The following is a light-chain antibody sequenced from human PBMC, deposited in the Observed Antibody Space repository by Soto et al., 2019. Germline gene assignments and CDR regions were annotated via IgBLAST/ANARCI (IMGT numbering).Light chain of an antibody. CDR2: KIS. J-gene: IGKJ1*01. Sequence: DIVLTQAPLSSPVALGQPASISCRSSQSLVHSDGDTYLSWLQQRPGQPPRRLIYKISNRFSEVPDRFSRSGAGTDFTLKISRVEAEDVGVDYCTPSTHFPRPFGQGTKAAIK. CDR3: TPSTHFPRP. V-gene: IGKV2-24*01. CDR1: QSLVHSDGDTY.